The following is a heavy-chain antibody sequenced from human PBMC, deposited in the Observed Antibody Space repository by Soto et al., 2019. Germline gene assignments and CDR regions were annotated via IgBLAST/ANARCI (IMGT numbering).Heavy chain of an antibody. CDR2: IYYSGST. Sequence: SETLSLTCTVSGGSISSYYWSWIRQPPGKGLEWVGYIYYSGSTNYNPSLKSRFTISVDKSKNPFSLKLSFVTAADTAVYYCARRIGYYYYYYMDVWGKGTTVTVSS. J-gene: IGHJ6*03. CDR3: ARRIGYYYYYYMDV. D-gene: IGHD1-26*01. V-gene: IGHV4-59*08. CDR1: GGSISSYY.